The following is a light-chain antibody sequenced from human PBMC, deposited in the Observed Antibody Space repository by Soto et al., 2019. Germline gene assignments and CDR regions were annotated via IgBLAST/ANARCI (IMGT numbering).Light chain of an antibody. J-gene: IGLJ1*01. V-gene: IGLV2-14*01. CDR1: SSDVGGYNY. Sequence: QSVLTQPDSVSGSPGQSITISCTGTSSDVGGYNYVSWYQQHPGKAPKLMIYDVSNRPSGVSNRFSGSKSGNTASLTISGLQAEDEADYYCSSYTSSSAFYVFVTGTQLTVL. CDR2: DVS. CDR3: SSYTSSSAFYV.